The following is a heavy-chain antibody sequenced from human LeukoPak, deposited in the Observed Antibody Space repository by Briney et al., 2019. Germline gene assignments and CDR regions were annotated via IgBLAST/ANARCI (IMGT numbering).Heavy chain of an antibody. CDR3: AKGGESQRYFDY. CDR2: ISGSGGST. Sequence: GGSLRLSCAASGFTFSSYAMSWVRQAPGKGQEWVSAISGSGGSTYYADSVKGRFTISRDNSKNTLYLQMNSLRAEDTAVYYCAKGGESQRYFDYWGQGTLVTVSS. J-gene: IGHJ4*02. D-gene: IGHD3-16*01. CDR1: GFTFSSYA. V-gene: IGHV3-23*01.